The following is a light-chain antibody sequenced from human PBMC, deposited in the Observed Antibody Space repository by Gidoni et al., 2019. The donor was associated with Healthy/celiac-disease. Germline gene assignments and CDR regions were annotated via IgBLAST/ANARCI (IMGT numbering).Light chain of an antibody. CDR3: QQSYSTPHT. CDR2: AAS. V-gene: IGKV1-39*01. CDR1: QSISSY. J-gene: IGKJ4*01. Sequence: DIQMTQSPSSLSASVGDRVTITCRASQSISSYLNWYQQKPGKAPKLLIYAASSLQSGVPSRFSGSGSGTDFTLTISSLQPEDVATYYCQQSYSTPHTFXGXTKVEIK.